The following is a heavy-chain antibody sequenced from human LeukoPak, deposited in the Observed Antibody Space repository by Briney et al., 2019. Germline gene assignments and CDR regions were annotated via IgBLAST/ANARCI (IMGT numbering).Heavy chain of an antibody. D-gene: IGHD6-13*01. CDR3: ARVHSSSWDFDY. CDR2: ISSSGSTI. V-gene: IGHV3-21*04. Sequence: GGSLRLSCAASGFTFSSYAMSWVRQAPGKGLEWVSAISSSGSTIYYADSVKGRFTISRDNAKNSLYLQMNSLRAEDTAVYYCARVHSSSWDFDYWGQGTLVTVSS. CDR1: GFTFSSYA. J-gene: IGHJ4*02.